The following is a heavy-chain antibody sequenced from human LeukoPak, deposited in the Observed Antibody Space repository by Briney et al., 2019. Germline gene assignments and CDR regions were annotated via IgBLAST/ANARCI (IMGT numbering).Heavy chain of an antibody. D-gene: IGHD3-16*01. J-gene: IGHJ4*02. V-gene: IGHV3-48*03. CDR3: AGASTFGGVTNDY. Sequence: GGSLRLSCAASGFTFSSYEMNWVRQAPGKGLEWVSYISSSGSTIYYADSVKGRFTISRDNAKNSLYLQMNSLRAEDTAVYYCAGASTFGGVTNDYWGQGTLVTVSS. CDR2: ISSSGSTI. CDR1: GFTFSSYE.